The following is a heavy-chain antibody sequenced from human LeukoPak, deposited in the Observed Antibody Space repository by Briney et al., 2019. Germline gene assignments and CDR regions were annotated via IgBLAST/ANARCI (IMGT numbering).Heavy chain of an antibody. CDR2: INHSGST. V-gene: IGHV4-34*01. CDR3: AREADRWFDP. J-gene: IGHJ5*02. Sequence: SETLSLTCAVYGGPFSGYYWSWIRQPPGKGLEWIGEINHSGSTDYNPSLESRVTISVDTSKNQFSLKLSSVTAADTAVYYCAREADRWFDPWGQGTLVTVSS. CDR1: GGPFSGYY.